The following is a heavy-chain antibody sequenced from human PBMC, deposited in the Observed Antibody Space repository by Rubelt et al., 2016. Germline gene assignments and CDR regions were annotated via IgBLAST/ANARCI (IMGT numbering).Heavy chain of an antibody. CDR1: GYTFSTYG. D-gene: IGHD1-26*01. CDR2: ISGYNGKT. Sequence: QVQLVQSGAEVKKPGASVKVSCKASGYTFSTYGLSWVRQAPGQGLEWVGWISGYNGKTHSAQKYQGRGTVTAETSTSTVYMELRSLRADDTAVYYCAREAYSGRYPLIDYWGQGTLVTVSS. V-gene: IGHV1-18*01. CDR3: AREAYSGRYPLIDY. J-gene: IGHJ4*02.